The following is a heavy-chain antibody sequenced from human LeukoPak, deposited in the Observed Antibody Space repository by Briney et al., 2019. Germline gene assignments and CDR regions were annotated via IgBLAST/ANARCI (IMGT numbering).Heavy chain of an antibody. CDR2: ISSSSSYI. Sequence: GGSLRLSCAASGFTFSSYSMNWVRQAPGKGLEWVSSISSSSSYIYYADSVKGRFTISRDNAKNSLYLQMYSLRAEDTAVYYCARGRGEALLWFGELPPSLDYYYMDVWGKGTTVTVSS. CDR3: ARGRGEALLWFGELPPSLDYYYMDV. J-gene: IGHJ6*03. CDR1: GFTFSSYS. D-gene: IGHD3-10*01. V-gene: IGHV3-21*04.